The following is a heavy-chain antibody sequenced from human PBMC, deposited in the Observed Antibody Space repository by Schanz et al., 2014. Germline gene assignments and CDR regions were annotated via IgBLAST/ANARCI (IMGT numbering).Heavy chain of an antibody. CDR3: ARDLEGYDGGGGGFDP. J-gene: IGHJ5*02. CDR1: GFTFSSYG. Sequence: ESGGGVVQFGRSLRLSCVASGFTFSSYGMHWVRQAPGKGLEWVAVIWNNGVTKYYADSVRGRFTISRDNSKNTLYLQMNSLRAEDTAVYYCARDLEGYDGGGGGFDPWGQGTLVTVSS. D-gene: IGHD2-21*01. CDR2: IWNNGVTK. V-gene: IGHV3-33*01.